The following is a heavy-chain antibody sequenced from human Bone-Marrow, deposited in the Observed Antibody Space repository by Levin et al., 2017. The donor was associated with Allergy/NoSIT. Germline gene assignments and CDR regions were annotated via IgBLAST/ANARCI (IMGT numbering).Heavy chain of an antibody. CDR1: GFTFDDYA. V-gene: IGHV3-9*01. J-gene: IGHJ4*02. CDR2: ISWNSGTI. D-gene: IGHD3-16*01. Sequence: PGGSLRLSCAASGFTFDDYAMHWVRQPPGKGLEWVSGISWNSGTIGYADSVKGRLTISRDNAKNSLYLQMNSLRPEDTALYYCAKDIAPGDYIWGNFDSWGQGTQVTVSS. CDR3: AKDIAPGDYIWGNFDS.